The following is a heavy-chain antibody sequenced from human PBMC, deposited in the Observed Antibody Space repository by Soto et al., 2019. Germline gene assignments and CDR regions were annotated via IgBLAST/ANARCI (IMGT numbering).Heavy chain of an antibody. J-gene: IGHJ3*02. D-gene: IGHD3-22*01. Sequence: ASVKVSCKASGYTVTTRGLSWLRQAPGQGLEWMGWINADKQKTKLAQRLQDRVTMTTDTSTSTAYMELRSLGSDDTAVYYCARGVRSVYDDMYDAFDIWGQGTKVTVSS. V-gene: IGHV1-18*01. CDR3: ARGVRSVYDDMYDAFDI. CDR2: INADKQKT. CDR1: GYTVTTRG.